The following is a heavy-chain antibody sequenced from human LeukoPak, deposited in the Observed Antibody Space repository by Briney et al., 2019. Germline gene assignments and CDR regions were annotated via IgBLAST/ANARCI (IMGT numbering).Heavy chain of an antibody. Sequence: TLGESLKISCQGSGYSFTSYWIGWVRQMPGKGLEWMGIIYPGDSDTRYSPSFRGQVTMSADKSINTAYLQWSSLRASDTAMYYCARHRAPYGTDAFDIWGQGTMVTVSS. CDR1: GYSFTSYW. J-gene: IGHJ3*02. D-gene: IGHD1-1*01. CDR2: IYPGDSDT. CDR3: ARHRAPYGTDAFDI. V-gene: IGHV5-51*01.